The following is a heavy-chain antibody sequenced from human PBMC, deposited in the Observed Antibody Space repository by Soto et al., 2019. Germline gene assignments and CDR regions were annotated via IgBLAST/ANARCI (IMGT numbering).Heavy chain of an antibody. CDR1: GFTVSSDS. CDR3: ARHYSTMGV. CDR2: IYSDNNT. Sequence: EVQLVETGGDLIQPGGSLRLSCAASGFTVSSDSMTWVRQAPGKGLAWISIIYSDNNTDYADSVKGRCSISRDTSKNILYLQMNSLRAEDTAEYYCARHYSTMGVWGQGTTVTVSS. V-gene: IGHV3-53*02. J-gene: IGHJ6*02.